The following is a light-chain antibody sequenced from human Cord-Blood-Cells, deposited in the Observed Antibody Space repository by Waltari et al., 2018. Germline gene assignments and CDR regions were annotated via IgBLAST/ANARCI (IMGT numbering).Light chain of an antibody. CDR1: QSVSSY. Sequence: EIVLTQSPAPLSLSPGDRATLSCRASQSVSSYLAWYQQKPGQAPRLLIYDASNRATGIPARFSGSGSGTDFTLNISSLEPEDFAVYYCQQRSNWPKTFGQGTKVEIK. V-gene: IGKV3-11*01. J-gene: IGKJ1*01. CDR3: QQRSNWPKT. CDR2: DAS.